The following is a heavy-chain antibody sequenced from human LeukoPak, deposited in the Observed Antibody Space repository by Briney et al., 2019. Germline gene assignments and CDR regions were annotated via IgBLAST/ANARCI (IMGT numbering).Heavy chain of an antibody. CDR3: ARDLGYYYGLDI. CDR2: IFHSGST. D-gene: IGHD3-16*01. V-gene: IGHV4-4*02. Sequence: PSETLSLTCDVSGGSRINAGWWSWVRQPPGKGLEWIGEIFHSGSTKYNPSLESRITISVDKSNHQFTLEMNSVTAADTAIYYCARDLGYYYGLDIWSRGTMVTVSS. CDR1: GGSRINAGW. J-gene: IGHJ6*02.